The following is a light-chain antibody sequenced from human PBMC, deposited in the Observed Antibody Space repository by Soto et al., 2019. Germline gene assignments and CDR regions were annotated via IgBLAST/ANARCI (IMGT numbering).Light chain of an antibody. Sequence: QAVVTQSPSAYASLGASVKLTCTLSTGHSHYAVAWHQQQAEKGPRFLMKLNNDGSHYRGDGIPDRFSGSSSGTERYLTISSLQSDDEADYFCQTWGTGINWVFGAGTQLTVL. V-gene: IGLV4-69*01. CDR3: QTWGTGINWV. CDR1: TGHSHYA. J-gene: IGLJ3*02. CDR2: LNNDGSH.